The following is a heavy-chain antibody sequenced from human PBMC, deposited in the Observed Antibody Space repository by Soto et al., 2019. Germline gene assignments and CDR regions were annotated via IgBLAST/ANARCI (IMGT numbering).Heavy chain of an antibody. CDR1: GGPINNYC. CDR3: GRLRMYTFGTYYRFIDY. Sequence: SETLSLTCTVSGGPINNYCWSWIRQSPGRGLEYIGYIFYNGSTNYNPSLKSRVSISVDTSKSQFSLRLSSVSAADTAVYYCGRLRMYTFGTYYRFIDYWGQGTLVTVSS. V-gene: IGHV4-59*01. J-gene: IGHJ4*02. D-gene: IGHD3-10*01. CDR2: IFYNGST.